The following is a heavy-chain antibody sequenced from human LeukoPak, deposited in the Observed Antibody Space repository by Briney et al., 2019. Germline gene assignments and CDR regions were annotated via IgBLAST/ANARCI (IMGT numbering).Heavy chain of an antibody. J-gene: IGHJ6*02. D-gene: IGHD5-12*01. CDR3: ARWLSPSDYYYYGMDV. CDR1: GGTFSSYA. V-gene: IGHV1-69*04. Sequence: GASVKVSCKASGGTFSSYAISWVRQAPGQGLEWMGRIIPILGIANYAQKFQDRVTITADKSTSTAYMELSSLRSEDTAVYYCARWLSPSDYYYYGMDVWGQGTTVTVSS. CDR2: IIPILGIA.